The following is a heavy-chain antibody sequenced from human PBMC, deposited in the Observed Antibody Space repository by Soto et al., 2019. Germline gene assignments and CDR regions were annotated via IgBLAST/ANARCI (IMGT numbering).Heavy chain of an antibody. V-gene: IGHV4-59*01. D-gene: IGHD6-13*01. CDR3: AREGQQLPYNWFDP. CDR1: GGSISSYY. J-gene: IGHJ5*02. Sequence: SETLSLTCTVSGGSISSYYWSWIRQPPGKGLEWIGYIYYSGSTNYNPSLKSRVTISVDTSKNQFSLKLSSVTAADTAVYYCAREGQQLPYNWFDPWGQGTLVTVS. CDR2: IYYSGST.